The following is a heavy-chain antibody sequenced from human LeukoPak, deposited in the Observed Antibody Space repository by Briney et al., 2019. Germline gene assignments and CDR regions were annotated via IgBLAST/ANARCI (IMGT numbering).Heavy chain of an antibody. Sequence: PGGSLRLSCAASGFTFKNYAMTWVRQAPGKGLEWVSNINESGGSTYYADSVEGRFTVSRDNSKNTLYLQMNSLRAADTAVYYCAKDGSGYDFWTGYYAFDIWGQGTMVTVSS. V-gene: IGHV3-23*01. J-gene: IGHJ3*02. CDR1: GFTFKNYA. D-gene: IGHD3-3*01. CDR3: AKDGSGYDFWTGYYAFDI. CDR2: INESGGST.